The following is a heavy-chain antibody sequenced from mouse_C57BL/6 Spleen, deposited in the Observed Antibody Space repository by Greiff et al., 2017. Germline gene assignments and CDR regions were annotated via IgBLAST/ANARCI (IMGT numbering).Heavy chain of an antibody. CDR2: INPSSGYT. J-gene: IGHJ2*01. CDR1: GYTFTSYT. D-gene: IGHD4-1*01. Sequence: QVQLQQSGAELARPGASVKMSCKASGYTFTSYTMHWVKQRPGQGLEWIGYINPSSGYTKYNQKFKDKATVTADKSSSTAYMQLSSLTSEDSAVYYCARNWDGSYFDYWGQGTTLTVSS. CDR3: ARNWDGSYFDY. V-gene: IGHV1-4*01.